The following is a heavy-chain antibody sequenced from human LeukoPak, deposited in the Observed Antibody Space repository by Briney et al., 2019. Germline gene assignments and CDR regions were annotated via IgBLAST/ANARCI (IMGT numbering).Heavy chain of an antibody. V-gene: IGHV3-15*01. J-gene: IGHJ5*02. D-gene: IGHD1-26*01. CDR3: ANLVKLAS. CDR2: IKSKTDGGTT. Sequence: GGSLRLSCAASGFTFSNAWMSWVRQAPGKGLEWVGRIKSKTDGGTTDYAAPVKGRFTISRDDSKNTLYLQMNSLRAEDTALYYCANLVKLASWGQGTLVTVSS. CDR1: GFTFSNAW.